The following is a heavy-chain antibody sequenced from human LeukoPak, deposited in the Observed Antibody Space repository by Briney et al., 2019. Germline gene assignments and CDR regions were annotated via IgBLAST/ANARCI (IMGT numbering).Heavy chain of an antibody. Sequence: PSETLSLTCTVSGGSISSYYWSWIRQPPGKGLEWIGYIYYSGSTNYNPSLKSRVTISVDTSKNQFSLKLSSVTAADTADYYCARLRVRGYGYGPWEGPTWLDYWGQGTLVTVSS. J-gene: IGHJ4*02. V-gene: IGHV4-59*12. D-gene: IGHD5-18*01. CDR2: IYYSGST. CDR3: ARLRVRGYGYGPWEGPTWLDY. CDR1: GGSISSYY.